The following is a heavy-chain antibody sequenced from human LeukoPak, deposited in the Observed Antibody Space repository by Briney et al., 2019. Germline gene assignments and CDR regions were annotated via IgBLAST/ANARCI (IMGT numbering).Heavy chain of an antibody. CDR3: ARERDLGADYDILTGYYPDAFDI. D-gene: IGHD3-9*01. V-gene: IGHV4-4*07. CDR1: GGSISSYY. J-gene: IGHJ3*02. Sequence: PSETLSLTCTVSGGSISSYYWSWIRQPAGKGLEWIGRIYTGGSTNYNPSLKSRVTMSVDTSKNQFSLKLSSVTAADTAVYYCARERDLGADYDILTGYYPDAFDIWGQGTMVTVSS. CDR2: IYTGGST.